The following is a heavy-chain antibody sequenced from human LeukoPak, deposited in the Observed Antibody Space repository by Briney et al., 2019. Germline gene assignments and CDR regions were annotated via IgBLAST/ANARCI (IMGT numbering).Heavy chain of an antibody. CDR1: GYTFTSYD. D-gene: IGHD3-3*01. J-gene: IGHJ5*02. CDR3: ARAGTKPSWPYYDFWSGYLNWFDP. Sequence: ASVKVSCKASGYTFTSYDINWVRQATGQGLEWMGWINPNGGNTGYAQKFQGRVTITRNTSISTAYMELSSLRSEDTAVYYCARAGTKPSWPYYDFWSGYLNWFDPWGQGTLVTVSS. V-gene: IGHV1-8*03. CDR2: INPNGGNT.